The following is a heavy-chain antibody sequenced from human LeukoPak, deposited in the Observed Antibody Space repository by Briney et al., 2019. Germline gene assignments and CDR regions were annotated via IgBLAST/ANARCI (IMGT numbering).Heavy chain of an antibody. CDR3: VSTITGRCFDD. V-gene: IGHV3-72*01. CDR2: SRSRARGYST. D-gene: IGHD5-12*01. Sequence: GGSLRLSCAASGFTVSDHLMDWVRQAPGKGLEWVARSRSRARGYSTEYAASVKGRFTISRGESNNLVYLQMNSLQTEDTAVYFCVSTITGRCFDDWGQGTLVTVSS. CDR1: GFTVSDHL. J-gene: IGHJ5*02.